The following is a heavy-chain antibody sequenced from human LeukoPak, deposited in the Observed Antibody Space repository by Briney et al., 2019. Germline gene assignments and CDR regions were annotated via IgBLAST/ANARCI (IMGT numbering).Heavy chain of an antibody. Sequence: GASVKVSCKASGYTFTSYGISWVRQAPGQGLEWMGWISAYNGNTNYAQKLQGRVTMTTDTSTSTAYMELRSLRSDDTAVYYCARTLLEWLFSPLFYWGQGTLVTVSS. CDR1: GYTFTSYG. D-gene: IGHD3-3*01. CDR3: ARTLLEWLFSPLFY. V-gene: IGHV1-18*01. J-gene: IGHJ4*02. CDR2: ISAYNGNT.